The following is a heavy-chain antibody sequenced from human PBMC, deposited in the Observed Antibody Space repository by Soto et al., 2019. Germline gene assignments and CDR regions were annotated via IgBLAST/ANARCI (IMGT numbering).Heavy chain of an antibody. CDR1: GFTFSSYS. CDR2: ISSSSSYI. J-gene: IGHJ3*02. D-gene: IGHD4-17*01. Sequence: GGSLRLSCAASGFTFSSYSMNWVRQAPGTGLEWVSSISSSSSYIYYADSVKGRFTISRDNAKNSLYLQMNSLRAEDTAVYYCAREVPRSTVTMEDAFDIWGQGTMVTVS. CDR3: AREVPRSTVTMEDAFDI. V-gene: IGHV3-21*01.